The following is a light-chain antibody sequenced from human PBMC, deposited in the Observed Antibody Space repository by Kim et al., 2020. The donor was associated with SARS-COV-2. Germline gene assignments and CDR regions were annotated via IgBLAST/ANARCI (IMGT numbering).Light chain of an antibody. CDR3: QKYNSAPWT. CDR2: AAS. J-gene: IGKJ1*01. CDR1: QDIANS. Sequence: ALGDRVTITCRASQDIANSLAWYQQKPGKVPKVLIYAASTLQSGVPSRFSGSGSGTEFTLTIGSLQTEDVATYYCQKYNSAPWTFGPGTKVDIK. V-gene: IGKV1-27*01.